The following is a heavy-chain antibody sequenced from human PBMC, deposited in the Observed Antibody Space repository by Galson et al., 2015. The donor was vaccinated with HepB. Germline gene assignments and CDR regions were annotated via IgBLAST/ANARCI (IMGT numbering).Heavy chain of an antibody. D-gene: IGHD4-17*01. CDR2: FDPEDGET. J-gene: IGHJ4*02. CDR3: ATGRDLDYGDYGGGFDY. V-gene: IGHV1-24*01. CDR1: GYTLTELS. Sequence: SVKVSCKVSGYTLTELSMHWVRQAPVKGLEWMGGFDPEDGETIYAQKFQGRVTMTEDTSTDTAYMELSSLRSENTAVYYCATGRDLDYGDYGGGFDYWGQGTLVTVSS.